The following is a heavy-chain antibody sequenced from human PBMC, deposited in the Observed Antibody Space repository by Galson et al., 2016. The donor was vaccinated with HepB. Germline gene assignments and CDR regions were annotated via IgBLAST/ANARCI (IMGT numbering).Heavy chain of an antibody. D-gene: IGHD6-13*01. CDR1: GFTFSSCW. J-gene: IGHJ4*02. Sequence: SLRLSCAASGFTFSSCWMSWVRQAPGKGLEWVANINQDGSDKYYVGSVKGRFTISRDNAKNSLYLQMNSLRAEDTAVYYCARVSTSIIAAAGRTLFDYWGQGTLVTVSS. CDR2: INQDGSDK. V-gene: IGHV3-7*04. CDR3: ARVSTSIIAAAGRTLFDY.